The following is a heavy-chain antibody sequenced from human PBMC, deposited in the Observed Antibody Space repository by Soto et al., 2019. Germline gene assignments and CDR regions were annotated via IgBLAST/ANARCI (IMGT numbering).Heavy chain of an antibody. V-gene: IGHV4-34*01. CDR3: ARGRIQRWLQGWFDP. D-gene: IGHD5-18*01. J-gene: IGHJ5*02. CDR2: INHSGST. CDR1: GGSFSGYY. Sequence: SETLSLTCAVYGGSFSGYYWSWIRQPPGKGLEWIGEINHSGSTNYNPSLKSRVTISVDTSKNQFSLKLSSVTAADTAVYYCARGRIQRWLQGWFDPWGQGTLVTVSS.